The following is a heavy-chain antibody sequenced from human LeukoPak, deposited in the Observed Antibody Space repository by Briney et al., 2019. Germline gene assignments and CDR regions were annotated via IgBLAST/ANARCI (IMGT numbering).Heavy chain of an antibody. J-gene: IGHJ2*01. CDR3: ARVLEGSSGQHWYFDL. V-gene: IGHV4-34*01. D-gene: IGHD6-19*01. CDR1: GGSFSGYY. CDR2: INHSGST. Sequence: SETLSLTCAVYGGSFSGYYWSWIRQPPGKELEWIGEINHSGSTNYNPSLKSRVTISVDTSKNQFSLKLSSVTAADTAVYYCARVLEGSSGQHWYFDLWGRGTLVTVSS.